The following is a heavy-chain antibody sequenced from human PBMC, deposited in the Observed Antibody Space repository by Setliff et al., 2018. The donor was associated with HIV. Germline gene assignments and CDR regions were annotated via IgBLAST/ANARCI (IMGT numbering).Heavy chain of an antibody. CDR1: GFAFSNYW. V-gene: IGHV3-74*01. CDR2: INSYGGST. CDR3: ARQVSDSFDL. Sequence: GGSLRLSCAASGFAFSNYWMHWVRQAPGKGLVWVSRINSYGGSTTYADSLKGRLTTSRDNAKNILYLQMNSLRAEDTALYYCARQVSDSFDLWGQGTMVTVSS. D-gene: IGHD1-20*01. J-gene: IGHJ3*01.